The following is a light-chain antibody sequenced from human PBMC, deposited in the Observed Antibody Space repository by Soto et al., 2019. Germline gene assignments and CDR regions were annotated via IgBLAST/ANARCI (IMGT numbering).Light chain of an antibody. V-gene: IGKV1-17*01. J-gene: IGKJ1*01. CDR2: AAS. Sequence: DIQMTQSPSSLSSSVGDRVTITCRASQGIRNDLGWYQQKPGKAPKRLIYAASTLQSGVPSRFSGSGSGTEFTLISSSLPHEDFATYYRLQNNTYWTFGEGTKVEIK. CDR3: LQNNTYWT. CDR1: QGIRND.